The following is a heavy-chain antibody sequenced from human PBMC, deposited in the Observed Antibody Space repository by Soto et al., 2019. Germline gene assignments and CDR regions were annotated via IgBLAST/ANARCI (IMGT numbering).Heavy chain of an antibody. J-gene: IGHJ6*02. Sequence: QVQLVESGGGVVQPGTSLRLSCVVSGLTFRDSGMHWVRQAPGKGLEWVAVISFDGSERHYSDSVTGRFFISRDNSRNTLYLQMNSLRGDDSAVYYCASGKEGVRYYYGMDVWGQGSTVTVSS. CDR2: ISFDGSER. CDR3: ASGKEGVRYYYGMDV. CDR1: GLTFRDSG. D-gene: IGHD1-26*01. V-gene: IGHV3-30*03.